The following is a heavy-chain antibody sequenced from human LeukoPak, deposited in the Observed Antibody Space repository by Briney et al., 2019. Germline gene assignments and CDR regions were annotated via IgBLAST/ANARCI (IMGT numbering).Heavy chain of an antibody. CDR1: GGSISSYY. V-gene: IGHV4-34*01. J-gene: IGHJ5*02. CDR2: INHSGST. D-gene: IGHD6-19*01. Sequence: SETLSLTCTVSGGSISSYYWSWIRQPPGKGLEWIGEINHSGSTNYNPSLKSRVTISVDTSKNQFSLKLSSVTAADTAVYYCARGISGWPDNWFDPWGQGTLVTVSS. CDR3: ARGISGWPDNWFDP.